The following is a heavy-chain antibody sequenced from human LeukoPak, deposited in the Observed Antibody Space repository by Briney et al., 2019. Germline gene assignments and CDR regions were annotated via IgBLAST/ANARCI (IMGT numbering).Heavy chain of an antibody. CDR1: GGSISSGSYY. CDR2: IYYRGST. V-gene: IGHV4-39*07. CDR3: ARDSSAYYLFGATADGYFDY. D-gene: IGHD3-22*01. Sequence: SQTLSLTCTVSGGSISSGSYYWGWIRQPPGKGLEWIGSIYYRGSTYYNPSLKSRVTISVDTSKNQFSLKLSSVTAADTAVYYCARDSSAYYLFGATADGYFDYWGQGTLVTVSS. J-gene: IGHJ4*02.